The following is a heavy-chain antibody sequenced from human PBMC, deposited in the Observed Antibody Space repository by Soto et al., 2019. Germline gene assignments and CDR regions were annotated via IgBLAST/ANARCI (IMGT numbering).Heavy chain of an antibody. D-gene: IGHD2-2*01. CDR3: AKHFGSKQYFFDS. CDR1: GFAFSSYT. CDR2: ISGSAFST. Sequence: AGGSLRLSCAASGFAFSSYTMTWVRQAPGKGLEWVASISGSAFSTYYADSVKGRFTISRDTSQSAVYLQINSLRAEDTAVYYCAKHFGSKQYFFDSWGQGTLVTVSS. V-gene: IGHV3-23*01. J-gene: IGHJ4*02.